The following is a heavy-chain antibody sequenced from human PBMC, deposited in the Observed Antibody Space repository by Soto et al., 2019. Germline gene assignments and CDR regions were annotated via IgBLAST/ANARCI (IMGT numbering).Heavy chain of an antibody. CDR3: VPRGFYDFWSPYYYLDY. D-gene: IGHD3-3*01. CDR1: GYVFTRYG. CDR2: VRPYNGDT. J-gene: IGHJ4*02. V-gene: IGHV1-18*04. Sequence: ASGKVFCKTTGYVFTRYGISWGRQAPGQGLEWMGWVRPYNGDTKYAEKFQGRVTMTSDTSTTTGYMELRGLRSDDTAVYFGVPRGFYDFWSPYYYLDYWGQGTQVAVCS.